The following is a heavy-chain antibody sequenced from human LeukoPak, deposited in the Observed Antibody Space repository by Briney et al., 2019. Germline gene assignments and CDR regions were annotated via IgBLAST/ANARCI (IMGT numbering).Heavy chain of an antibody. V-gene: IGHV1-8*03. CDR2: MNPNSGNT. Sequence: ASVKVSCKASGYTFTSYDINWVRQATGQGLEWMGWMNPNSGNTGYAQKLQGRVTITRNTSISTAYMELSSLRSEDTAVYYCARGRGYTLGWFDPWGQGTLVTVSS. J-gene: IGHJ5*02. CDR1: GYTFTSYD. CDR3: ARGRGYTLGWFDP. D-gene: IGHD3-22*01.